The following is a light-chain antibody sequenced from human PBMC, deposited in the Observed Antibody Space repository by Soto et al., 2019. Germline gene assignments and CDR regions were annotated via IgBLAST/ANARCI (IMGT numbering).Light chain of an antibody. J-gene: IGKJ1*01. Sequence: VVWQSPSTLSLSPGERGSLSCGASQSVSSSYVAWYQQKPGQAPRLLIYGASSRATGTPDRFSGSGSGTDFTLTISSLQDDDFAAYYCQQYSAYSWTFDQGTKVDI. CDR1: QSVSSSY. V-gene: IGKV3-20*01. CDR2: GAS. CDR3: QQYSAYSWT.